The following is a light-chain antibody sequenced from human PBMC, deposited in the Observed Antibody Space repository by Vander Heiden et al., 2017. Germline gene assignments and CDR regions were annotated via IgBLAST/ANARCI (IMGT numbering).Light chain of an antibody. CDR1: QSVISNF. J-gene: IGKJ4*01. CDR3: QQYSSSPLT. CDR2: GAS. Sequence: ETVLTQSPGTLSLSPGERATPSCRARQSVISNFLAWYRQKPGQAPRLLISGASNRATGIPARFSASGSGTDFTLTISRLEPEDFAVYFCQQYSSSPLTFGGGTEVESK. V-gene: IGKV3-20*01.